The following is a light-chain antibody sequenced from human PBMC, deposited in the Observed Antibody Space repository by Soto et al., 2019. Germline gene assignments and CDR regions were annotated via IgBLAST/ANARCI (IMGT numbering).Light chain of an antibody. Sequence: EIVMTHSPATLSVSPWEIATLSCRASQSVSSNLAWYQQKPGQAPRLLIYGASTRATGIPARFSGSGSGTEFTLTISSLQSEDFAVYYCQQRNVWPPITFGQGTRLEIK. CDR3: QQRNVWPPIT. CDR1: QSVSSN. J-gene: IGKJ5*01. V-gene: IGKV3-15*01. CDR2: GAS.